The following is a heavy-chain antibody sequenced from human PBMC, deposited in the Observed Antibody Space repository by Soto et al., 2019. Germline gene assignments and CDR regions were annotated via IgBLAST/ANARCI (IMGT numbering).Heavy chain of an antibody. CDR2: INHSGST. V-gene: IGHV4-34*01. Sequence: SETLSLTCAVYCGSFSGYYWSWIRQPPGKGLEWIGEINHSGSTNYNPSLKSRVTISVDTSKNQFSLKLSSVTAADTAVYYCARGRYYGSGSKPYYYYGMDVWGQGTTVT. J-gene: IGHJ6*02. D-gene: IGHD3-10*01. CDR3: ARGRYYGSGSKPYYYYGMDV. CDR1: CGSFSGYY.